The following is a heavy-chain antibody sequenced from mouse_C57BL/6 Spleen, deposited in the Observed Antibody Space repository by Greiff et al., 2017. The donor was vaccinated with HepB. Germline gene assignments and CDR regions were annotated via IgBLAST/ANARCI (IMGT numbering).Heavy chain of an antibody. D-gene: IGHD1-1*01. J-gene: IGHJ2*01. CDR3: ASHYGSRRDYFDY. Sequence: VQLQQSGTELVKPGASVKLSCKASGYTFTSYWMHWVKQRPGQGLEWIGNINPSNGGTNYNEKFKSKATLTVDKSSSTAYMQLSSLTSEDSAVYYCASHYGSRRDYFDYWGQGTTLTVSS. CDR1: GYTFTSYW. V-gene: IGHV1-53*01. CDR2: INPSNGGT.